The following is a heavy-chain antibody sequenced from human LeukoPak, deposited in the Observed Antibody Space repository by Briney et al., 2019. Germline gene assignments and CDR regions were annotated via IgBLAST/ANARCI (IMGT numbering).Heavy chain of an antibody. CDR3: AKDSAGWYYDFWSGYSNHFDY. CDR1: GFTFSSYG. Sequence: GRSLRLSCAASGFTFSSYGMHRVRQAPGTGVEWVAVISYDGSNKYYADSVKGRFTISRDNSKNTLYLQMNSLRAEDTAVYYCAKDSAGWYYDFWSGYSNHFDYWGQGTLVTVSS. D-gene: IGHD3-3*01. V-gene: IGHV3-30*18. J-gene: IGHJ4*02. CDR2: ISYDGSNK.